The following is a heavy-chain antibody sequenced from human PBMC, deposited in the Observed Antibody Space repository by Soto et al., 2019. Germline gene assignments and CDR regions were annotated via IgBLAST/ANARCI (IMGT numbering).Heavy chain of an antibody. CDR3: ARAPYSSGWPDS. J-gene: IGHJ4*02. Sequence: QVQLQESGPGLVKPSETLSLTCTVSGGSVSSGGYFWSWIRQPPGKGLEWIGYISYSGSTQYNPSRESRVNISVDTSNKNFSLKLASVTAADTAVYYCARAPYSSGWPDSWGQGTLVTVSS. D-gene: IGHD6-19*01. CDR2: ISYSGST. CDR1: GGSVSSGGYF. V-gene: IGHV4-61*03.